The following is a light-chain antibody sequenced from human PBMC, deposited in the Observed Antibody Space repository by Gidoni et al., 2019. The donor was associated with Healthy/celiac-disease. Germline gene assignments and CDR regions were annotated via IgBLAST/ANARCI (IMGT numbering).Light chain of an antibody. CDR2: GAS. Sequence: EIVLTQSPGTLSLSPGERATLSCRASQSVSSSSLAWYQQKPGQAPRLLIYGASSRATGIPDRFSGSGSGTDFTITISRLEPEDFAVYYWQQYGRSPWTFGQGTKVEIK. CDR3: QQYGRSPWT. V-gene: IGKV3-20*01. J-gene: IGKJ1*01. CDR1: QSVSSSS.